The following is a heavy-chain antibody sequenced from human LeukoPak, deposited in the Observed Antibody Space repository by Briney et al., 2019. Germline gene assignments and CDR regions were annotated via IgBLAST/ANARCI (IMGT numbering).Heavy chain of an antibody. CDR1: GYSFTSYW. D-gene: IGHD1-14*01. CDR3: ARQQTGVDYYMNV. Sequence: GESLNLSCKGSGYSFTSYWIGWVRQMPGKGLEWMGVIYPGDSDTRYSPSFQGQVTISADKSISTAYLQWSSLKASDTAMYYCARQQTGVDYYMNVWAKGNWFTVSS. J-gene: IGHJ6*03. CDR2: IYPGDSDT. V-gene: IGHV5-51*01.